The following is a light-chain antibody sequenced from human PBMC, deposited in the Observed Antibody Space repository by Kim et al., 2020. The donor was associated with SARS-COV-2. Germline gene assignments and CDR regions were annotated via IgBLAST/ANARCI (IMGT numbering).Light chain of an antibody. V-gene: IGLV4-69*01. CDR1: SGHSSYA. CDR2: VNSDGSH. CDR3: QTWGTGIVV. Sequence: QLVLTQSPSASASLGVSVKLTCTLSSGHSSYAIAWHQQQPEKGPRYLMKVNSDGSHSKGDGIPDRFSGSSSGAERYLTISSLQSEDEADYYCQTWGTGIVVFGGGTQLTVL. J-gene: IGLJ2*01.